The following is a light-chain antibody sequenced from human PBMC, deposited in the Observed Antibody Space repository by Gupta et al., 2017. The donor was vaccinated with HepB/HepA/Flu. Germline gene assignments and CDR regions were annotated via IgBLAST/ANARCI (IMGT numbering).Light chain of an antibody. CDR1: SSNIGSNT. J-gene: IGLJ2*01. Sequence: QSVLNQPPSASGTPGQRVTISCSGSSSNIGSNTVNWYQQLPGTAPRLLIYNNDQRPSGGPDRFSGSKSGTTASLAISGLPSEDEGDYYCGSWKASRNGPDVVFGGGTKLTVL. V-gene: IGLV1-44*01. CDR2: NND. CDR3: GSWKASRNGPDVV.